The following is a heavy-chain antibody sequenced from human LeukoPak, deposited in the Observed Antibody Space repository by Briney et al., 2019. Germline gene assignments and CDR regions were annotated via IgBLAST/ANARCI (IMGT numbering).Heavy chain of an antibody. D-gene: IGHD2-15*01. CDR1: GFTFSSFA. V-gene: IGHV3-64*04. J-gene: IGHJ4*02. CDR2: ISGNGGST. Sequence: GGSLRLSCSASGFTFSSFAIHWVRQAPGKGLEYVSVISGNGGSTYYADSVKGRFTISRDNAKNSLYLQMNSLRAEDTAVYYCARDWPGYCSGGSCYHTYYFDYWGQGTLVTVSS. CDR3: ARDWPGYCSGGSCYHTYYFDY.